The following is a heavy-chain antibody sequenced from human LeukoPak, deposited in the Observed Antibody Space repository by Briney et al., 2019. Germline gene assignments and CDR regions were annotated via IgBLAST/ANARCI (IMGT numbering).Heavy chain of an antibody. V-gene: IGHV3-74*01. J-gene: IGHJ4*02. CDR3: ASRSDSYGGY. Sequence: GGSLRLSCAASGFTVSSNYMSWVRQAPGKGLVWVSRINGDGSSTRYADSVKGRFTISRDNAKNTLYLQMNSLRAEDTAVYYCASRSDSYGGYWGQGTLVTVSS. CDR1: GFTVSSNY. CDR2: INGDGSST. D-gene: IGHD5-18*01.